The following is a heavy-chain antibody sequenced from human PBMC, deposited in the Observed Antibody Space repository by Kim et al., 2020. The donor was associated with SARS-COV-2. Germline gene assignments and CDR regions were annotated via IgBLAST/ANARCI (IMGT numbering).Heavy chain of an antibody. D-gene: IGHD1-7*01. CDR2: VNLANGNT. CDR3: ARAFGWNFHDTADY. J-gene: IGHJ4*02. V-gene: IGHV1-3*01. Sequence: ASVKVSCKASGYTFSTSAMQWVRQAPGQSPEWMAWVNLANGNTKHSPKFNHRLTFSTDTSASTTYMEVSSLSFEDTAVYYCARAFGWNFHDTADYWGPGT. CDR1: GYTFSTSA.